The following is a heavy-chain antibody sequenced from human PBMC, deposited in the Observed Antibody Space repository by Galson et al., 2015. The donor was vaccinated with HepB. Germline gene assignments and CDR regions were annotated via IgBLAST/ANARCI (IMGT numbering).Heavy chain of an antibody. D-gene: IGHD1-14*01. CDR3: ARAPGMHHGFEI. CDR2: IWCDGSNK. CDR1: GFTFTTYG. V-gene: IGHV3-33*01. J-gene: IGHJ3*02. Sequence: SLRLSCAASGFTFTTYGMDWVRQAPGKGLEWEAVIWCDGSNKHYADSVKGRFTISRDNSRNTLYLRMNSLRGEDTALFYCARAPGMHHGFEIWGQGTIVTVSS.